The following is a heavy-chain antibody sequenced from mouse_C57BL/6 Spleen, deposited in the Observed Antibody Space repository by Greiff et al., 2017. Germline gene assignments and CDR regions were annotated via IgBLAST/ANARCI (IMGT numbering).Heavy chain of an antibody. J-gene: IGHJ3*01. Sequence: VKLVESGPELVKPGASVKISCKASGYAFSSSWMNWVKQRPGKGLEWIGRIFPGGGDTNYNGKFKGKATLTADKSSSTAYMQLSSLTSEDSAVYFCAREEGELPLFAYWGQGTLVTVSA. CDR2: IFPGGGDT. V-gene: IGHV1-82*01. CDR1: GYAFSSSW. D-gene: IGHD2-12*01. CDR3: AREEGELPLFAY.